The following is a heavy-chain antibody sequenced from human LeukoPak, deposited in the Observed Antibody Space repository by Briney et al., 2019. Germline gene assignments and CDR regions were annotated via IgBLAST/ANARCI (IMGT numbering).Heavy chain of an antibody. D-gene: IGHD5-24*01. J-gene: IGHJ4*02. V-gene: IGHV6-1*01. Sequence: SQNLSLTCAISGDSVSSNSAAWNWIRQSPSRGLEWLGRTYYRSKWYNQYSLSVKSRITINPDTSKNQFSLQLNSVTPEDTAVYYCARDRPRGDGYNYFDYWGQGTLVTVSS. CDR2: TYYRSKWYN. CDR3: ARDRPRGDGYNYFDY. CDR1: GDSVSSNSAA.